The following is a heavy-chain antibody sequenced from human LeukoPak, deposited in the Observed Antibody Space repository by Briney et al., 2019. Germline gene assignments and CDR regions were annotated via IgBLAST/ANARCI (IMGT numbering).Heavy chain of an antibody. CDR3: ARVVLYSSSWSANWFDP. CDR1: GYTFTGYY. D-gene: IGHD6-13*01. V-gene: IGHV1-2*02. CDR2: INPNSGGT. Sequence: ASVKVSCKASGYTFTGYYMHWVRQAPGQGLEWMGWINPNSGGTNYAQKFQGRDTMTRDTSISTAYMELSRLRSDDTAVYYCARVVLYSSSWSANWFDPWGQGTLVTVSS. J-gene: IGHJ5*02.